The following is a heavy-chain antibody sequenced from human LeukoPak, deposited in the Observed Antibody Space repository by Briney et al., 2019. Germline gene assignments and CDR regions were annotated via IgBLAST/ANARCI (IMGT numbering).Heavy chain of an antibody. CDR2: IIPIFGTA. J-gene: IGHJ5*02. V-gene: IGHV1-69*05. Sequence: ASVKVSCKASGGTFSSSAISWVRQAPGQGLEWMGGIIPIFGTANYAQKFQGRVTITTDESTSTAYMELSSLRSEDTAVYYCARGDSYNWNRLVFDPWGQGTLVTVSS. CDR1: GGTFSSSA. D-gene: IGHD1-20*01. CDR3: ARGDSYNWNRLVFDP.